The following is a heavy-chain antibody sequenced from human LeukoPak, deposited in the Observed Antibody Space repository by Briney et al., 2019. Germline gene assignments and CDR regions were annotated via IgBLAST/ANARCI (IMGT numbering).Heavy chain of an antibody. Sequence: GESLKISCQGSGYSFTNNWIAWVRHMPGKGLEWMGIVHPANSDTRYSPSFQGQVTFSVDKDITTPHLQWSSLQASDSAIYYCARHVNSDGVRWLDPWGQGTLVTVSS. J-gene: IGHJ5*02. CDR3: ARHVNSDGVRWLDP. D-gene: IGHD5-18*01. CDR1: GYSFTNNW. CDR2: VHPANSDT. V-gene: IGHV5-51*01.